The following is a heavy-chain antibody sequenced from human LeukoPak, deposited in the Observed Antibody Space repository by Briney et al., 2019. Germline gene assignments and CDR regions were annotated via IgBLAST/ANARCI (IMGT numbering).Heavy chain of an antibody. J-gene: IGHJ4*02. CDR3: ARDPRGRYYYDSSGYSSLDY. CDR2: ISAYNGNT. V-gene: IGHV1-18*01. Sequence: GASVKVSCKASGYTFTSYGISWVRQAPGQGLEWMGWISAYNGNTNYAQKLQGRVTITTDTSTSTGYMELRSLRSDDTAVYYCARDPRGRYYYDSSGYSSLDYWGQGTLVTVSS. CDR1: GYTFTSYG. D-gene: IGHD3-22*01.